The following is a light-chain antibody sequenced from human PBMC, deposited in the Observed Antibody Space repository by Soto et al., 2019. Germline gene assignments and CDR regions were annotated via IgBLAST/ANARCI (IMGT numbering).Light chain of an antibody. Sequence: QSALTQPAYVYGSPGQSITISCTGTSSDVGGYNYVSWYQQHPGKAPKLMIYDVSNRPSGVSNRFSGSKSGNTASLTISGLQAEDEADYYCSSYTSSSLYVFGTGTKVTVL. CDR1: SSDVGGYNY. CDR3: SSYTSSSLYV. J-gene: IGLJ1*01. CDR2: DVS. V-gene: IGLV2-14*01.